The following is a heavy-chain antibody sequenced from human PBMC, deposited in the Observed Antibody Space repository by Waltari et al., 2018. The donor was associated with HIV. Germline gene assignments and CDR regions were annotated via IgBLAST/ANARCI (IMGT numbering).Heavy chain of an antibody. J-gene: IGHJ6*02. V-gene: IGHV3-30-3*01. CDR2: ISYDGSNK. CDR1: GFTFSSYA. Sequence: QVQLVESGGGVVQPGKSLRLSWAASGFTFSSYAMHWVRQAPGKGLEWVAVISYDGSNKYSAYSVKGRFTISRDNSKNTLYLQMNSLRAEDTAMYYCARDTHYGMDVWGQGTTVTVSS. CDR3: ARDTHYGMDV.